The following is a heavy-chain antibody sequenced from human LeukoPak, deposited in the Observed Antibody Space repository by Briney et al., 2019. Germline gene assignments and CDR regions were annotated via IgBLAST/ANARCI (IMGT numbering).Heavy chain of an antibody. D-gene: IGHD1-26*01. CDR2: IYHSGST. J-gene: IGHJ4*02. V-gene: IGHV4-39*01. CDR1: GVSVSSGGVF. Sequence: SETLSLTCTVSGVSVSSGGVFWGWIRQPPGKGLEWIGNIYHSGSTYYNPSLRSRLTISVDTSKNQFSLNLRSVTATDTALYYCARLGGSYRIVDFWGQGILVTVSS. CDR3: ARLGGSYRIVDF.